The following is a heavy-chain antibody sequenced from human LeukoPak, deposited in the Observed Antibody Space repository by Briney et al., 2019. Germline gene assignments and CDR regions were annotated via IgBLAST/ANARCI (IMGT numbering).Heavy chain of an antibody. J-gene: IGHJ4*02. CDR1: GGSFSGYY. Sequence: PSETLSLTCAVYGGSFSGYYWSWIRQPPGKGLEWIGEINHSGSTNYNPSLKSRVTISVDTSKNQFSLKLSSVTAADTAVYYCARAPRCSSTSCSLDYWGQGTLVTVSS. V-gene: IGHV4-34*01. CDR2: INHSGST. CDR3: ARAPRCSSTSCSLDY. D-gene: IGHD2-2*01.